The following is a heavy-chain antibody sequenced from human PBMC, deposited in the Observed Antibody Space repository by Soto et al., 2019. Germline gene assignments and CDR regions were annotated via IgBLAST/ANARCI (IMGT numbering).Heavy chain of an antibody. Sequence: QVQLQQWGAGLLKPSETLSLTCAVYGGSFSGYYWSWIRQPPGKGLEWIGEINHSGSTNYNPSLKSRVTISVDTSKNQFSLKLSSVTPADTAVYYCARGRRYCSSTSCYVRLYYYYGMDVWGQGTTVTVSS. J-gene: IGHJ6*02. CDR2: INHSGST. D-gene: IGHD2-2*01. CDR3: ARGRRYCSSTSCYVRLYYYYGMDV. V-gene: IGHV4-34*01. CDR1: GGSFSGYY.